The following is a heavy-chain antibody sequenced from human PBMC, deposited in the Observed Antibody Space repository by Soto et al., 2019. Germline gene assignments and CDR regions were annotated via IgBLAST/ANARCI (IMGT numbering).Heavy chain of an antibody. J-gene: IGHJ4*02. Sequence: SETLSLTCTGSGGSISSSSYYWGWIRQPPGKGLEWIGSIYYSGSTYYNPSLKSRVTISVDTSKNQFSLKLSSVTAADTAVYYCARHTPAISISDHWGQGTLVTVSS. CDR3: ARHTPAISISDH. CDR1: GGSISSSSYY. CDR2: IYYSGST. D-gene: IGHD2-15*01. V-gene: IGHV4-39*01.